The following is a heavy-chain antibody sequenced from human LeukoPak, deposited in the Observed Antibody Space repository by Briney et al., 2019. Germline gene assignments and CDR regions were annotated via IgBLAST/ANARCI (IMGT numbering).Heavy chain of an antibody. D-gene: IGHD6-19*01. CDR1: GFTVSSNY. J-gene: IGHJ4*02. CDR3: ARDSSGWVYYFDY. CDR2: IYSGGST. V-gene: IGHV3-66*01. Sequence: GSLRLSCAASGFTVSSNYMSWVRQAPGKGLEWVSVIYSGGSTYYADSVKGRFTISRDNSKNTLYLQMNSLRAEDTAVYYCARDSSGWVYYFDYWGQGTLVTVSS.